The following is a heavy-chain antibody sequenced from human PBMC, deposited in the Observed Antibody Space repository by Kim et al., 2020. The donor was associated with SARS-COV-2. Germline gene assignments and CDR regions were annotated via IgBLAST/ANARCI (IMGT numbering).Heavy chain of an antibody. D-gene: IGHD6-13*01. V-gene: IGHV1-18*01. Sequence: ASVKVSCKASGYTFTSYGISWVRQAPGQGLEWMGWISAYNGNTNYAQKLQGRVTMTTDTSTSTAYMELRSLRSDDTAVYYCARTPRGYSSSWYRFWGQGTLVTVSS. CDR2: ISAYNGNT. J-gene: IGHJ4*02. CDR1: GYTFTSYG. CDR3: ARTPRGYSSSWYRF.